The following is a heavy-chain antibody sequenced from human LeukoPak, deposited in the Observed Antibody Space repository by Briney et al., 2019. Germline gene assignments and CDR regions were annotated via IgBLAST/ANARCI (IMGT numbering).Heavy chain of an antibody. Sequence: GGSLRLSCAASGFTFSTFAMIWVRQPPGKGLEWVSSIFPSGGEIHYADSVRGRFTISRDNSKNTLYLQMNSLRAEDTAVYYCARSKGEVTLAFDIWGQGTMVTVSS. CDR2: IFPSGGEI. CDR1: GFTFSTFA. CDR3: ARSKGEVTLAFDI. J-gene: IGHJ3*02. V-gene: IGHV3-23*01. D-gene: IGHD4-11*01.